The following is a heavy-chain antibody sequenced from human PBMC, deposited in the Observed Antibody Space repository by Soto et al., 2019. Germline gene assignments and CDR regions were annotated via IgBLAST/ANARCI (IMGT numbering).Heavy chain of an antibody. CDR1: GFTFSTYG. CDR3: ARADGY. Sequence: QVQLVESGGGVVQPGRSLRLSCAPSGFTFSTYGMHWVRQAPGKGRERVAVIWYDGSNNYYADSVRGRFIISRDTSKNTLHLQMNSLRAEDTAVYYCARADGYWGQGTLVTVSS. CDR2: IWYDGSNN. V-gene: IGHV3-33*01. J-gene: IGHJ4*02.